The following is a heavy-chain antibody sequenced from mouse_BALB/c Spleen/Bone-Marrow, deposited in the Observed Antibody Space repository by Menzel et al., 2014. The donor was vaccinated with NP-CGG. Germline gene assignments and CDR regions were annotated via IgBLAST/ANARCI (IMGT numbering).Heavy chain of an antibody. J-gene: IGHJ3*01. Sequence: EVKLVESGPELVKPGASVKISCKTSGYTFTEYTMHWVKQSHGKSLEWIGTINPNNGGTSYNQKFKDKATLTVDKSSSTAYMQLSSLTSEDSAVYYCARGAYWGQGTLVTVSA. V-gene: IGHV1-18*01. CDR3: ARGAY. CDR2: INPNNGGT. CDR1: GYTFTEYT.